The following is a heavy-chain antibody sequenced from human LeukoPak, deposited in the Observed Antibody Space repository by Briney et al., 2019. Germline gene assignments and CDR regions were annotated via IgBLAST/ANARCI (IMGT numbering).Heavy chain of an antibody. Sequence: ASVKVSCKASGYTFTSYGISWVRQAPGQGLEWMGWISAYNGNTNYAQKFQGRVTMTRDTSTSTVYMELSSLRSEDTAVYYCARSGWYPTFDYWGQGTLVTVSS. D-gene: IGHD6-19*01. CDR1: GYTFTSYG. CDR3: ARSGWYPTFDY. J-gene: IGHJ4*02. CDR2: ISAYNGNT. V-gene: IGHV1-18*01.